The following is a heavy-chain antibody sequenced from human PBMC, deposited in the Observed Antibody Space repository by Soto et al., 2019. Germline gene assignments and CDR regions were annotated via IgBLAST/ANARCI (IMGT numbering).Heavy chain of an antibody. J-gene: IGHJ4*02. CDR3: VKETVAAAYVETSPFDF. V-gene: IGHV3-23*01. Sequence: EVQLLESGGGLVQPGGSLRLSCAASGFTFSSYAMGWVRQAPATGQGRVSVIDGSGGDTSFADSVKERFTISGDNSKNTLYPHKNSLREEDTVRSYCVKETVAAAYVETSPFDFWGQGTLVTVSS. D-gene: IGHD2-15*01. CDR2: IDGSGGDT. CDR1: GFTFSSYA.